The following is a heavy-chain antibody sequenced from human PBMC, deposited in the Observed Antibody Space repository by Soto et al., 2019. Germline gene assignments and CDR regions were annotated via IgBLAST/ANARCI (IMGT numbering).Heavy chain of an antibody. CDR1: GGTFSSYT. D-gene: IGHD1-7*01. CDR3: ATGTTDYYYYYYMDV. J-gene: IGHJ6*03. Sequence: QVQLVQSGAEVKKPGSSVKVSCKASGGTFSSYTISWVRQAPGQGLEWMGRIIPILGIANYAQKFQGRVTITADKSTSTAYMELSSLRSEDTAVYYCATGTTDYYYYYYMDVWGKGTTVTVYS. V-gene: IGHV1-69*02. CDR2: IIPILGIA.